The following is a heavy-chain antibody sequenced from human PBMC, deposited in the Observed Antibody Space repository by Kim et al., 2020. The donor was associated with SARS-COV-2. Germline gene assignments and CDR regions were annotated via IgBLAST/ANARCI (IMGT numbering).Heavy chain of an antibody. CDR1: GFTFSGSA. V-gene: IGHV3-73*01. Sequence: GGSLRLSCAASGFTFSGSAMHWVRQASGKGLEWVGRIRSKANSYATAYAASVKGRFTISRDDSKNTAYLQMNSLKTEDTAVYYCTRSYSGGYYPREFDYWGQGTLVTVSS. D-gene: IGHD3-22*01. J-gene: IGHJ4*02. CDR3: TRSYSGGYYPREFDY. CDR2: IRSKANSYAT.